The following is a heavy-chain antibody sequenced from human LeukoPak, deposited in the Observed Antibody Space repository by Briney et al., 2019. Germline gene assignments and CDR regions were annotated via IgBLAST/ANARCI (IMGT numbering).Heavy chain of an antibody. V-gene: IGHV3-74*01. Sequence: GGSLRLSCAASGFTFSSYWMHWVRQAPGKGLVWVSRINSDGSRTSYADSVKGRFTISRDNAKNTLYMHVNSLRVEDTAVYYCARDPYSGSYGNYYYYFMDVWGKGTTVTISS. J-gene: IGHJ6*03. CDR3: ARDPYSGSYGNYYYYFMDV. D-gene: IGHD1-26*01. CDR2: INSDGSRT. CDR1: GFTFSSYW.